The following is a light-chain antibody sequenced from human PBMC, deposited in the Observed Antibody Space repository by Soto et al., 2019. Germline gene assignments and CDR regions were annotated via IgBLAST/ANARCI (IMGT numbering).Light chain of an antibody. J-gene: IGKJ1*01. V-gene: IGKV1-5*03. Sequence: DIQMTQPPSTLSASVGDRVTITCRASQTINNYLTWYQLKPGKAPKFLIYRASTLEGGVPSRFSGAGSGTEFSLTISSLQPDDFATYYCHKYKSYPWTFGQGTKVDIK. CDR3: HKYKSYPWT. CDR2: RAS. CDR1: QTINNY.